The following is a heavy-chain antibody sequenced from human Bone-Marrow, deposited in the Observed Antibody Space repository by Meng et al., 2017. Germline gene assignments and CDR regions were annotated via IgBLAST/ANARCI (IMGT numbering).Heavy chain of an antibody. CDR3: ARTGEFQLGFDL. CDR2: ISSSSSYI. D-gene: IGHD3-10*01. V-gene: IGHV3-21*01. J-gene: IGHJ2*01. Sequence: EAQLVESGGGVVKPGGSLRLSCAASGFTFSSYSMNWVRQAPGKGLEWGSSISSSSSYIYYADSVKGRFTISRDNAKNSLYLQMNSLRAEDTAVYYCARTGEFQLGFDLWGRGTLVTVSS. CDR1: GFTFSSYS.